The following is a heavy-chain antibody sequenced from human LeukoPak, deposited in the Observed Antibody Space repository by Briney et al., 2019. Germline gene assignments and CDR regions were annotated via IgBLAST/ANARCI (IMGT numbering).Heavy chain of an antibody. CDR3: AKDSSASYASGSYSFDY. CDR1: GFTFSSYA. Sequence: QPGGSLRLSCAASGFTFSSYAVSWFRQPQGKGRNWVSPISGSGGSTYYAESVKGRFTISRDNSKNTLHLQMNSLRAEDTAVYYCAKDSSASYASGSYSFDYWGQGTLVTVSS. J-gene: IGHJ4*02. D-gene: IGHD3-10*01. V-gene: IGHV3-23*01. CDR2: ISGSGGST.